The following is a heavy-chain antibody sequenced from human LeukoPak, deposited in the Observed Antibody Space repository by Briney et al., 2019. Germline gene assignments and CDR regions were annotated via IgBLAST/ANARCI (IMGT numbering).Heavy chain of an antibody. D-gene: IGHD3-16*01. V-gene: IGHV4-34*01. CDR3: ARHYGP. Sequence: SETLSLTCAVYGGSFSGYYWSWVRQPPGKGLEWIGEINHSGSTYYNPSLKSRVTISVDTSKNQFSLKLNSVTAADTAVYYCARHYGPGGQGTLVTVSS. CDR2: INHSGST. CDR1: GGSFSGYY. J-gene: IGHJ5*02.